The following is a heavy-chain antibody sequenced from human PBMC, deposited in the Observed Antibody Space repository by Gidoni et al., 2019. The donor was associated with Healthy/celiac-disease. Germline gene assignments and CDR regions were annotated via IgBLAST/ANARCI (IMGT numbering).Heavy chain of an antibody. V-gene: IGHV3-23*01. CDR2: IWGSGCST. D-gene: IGHD3-10*01. J-gene: IGHJ4*02. CDR1: GFTFSSYA. Sequence: EVQRLESGGGLVQPGGSLRLSCAASGFTFSSYAMSWVRQAPGKGLGWVSAIWGSGCSTYYADSVKGRFTISRDNSKNTLYLQMNSLRAEDTAVYYCAKIYGQDYWGQGTLVTVSS. CDR3: AKIYGQDY.